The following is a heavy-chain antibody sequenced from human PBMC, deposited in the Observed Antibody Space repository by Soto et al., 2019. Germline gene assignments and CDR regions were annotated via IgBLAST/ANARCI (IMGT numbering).Heavy chain of an antibody. CDR1: GDSVSSNSAA. Sequence: SQTLSLTCAISGDSVSSNSAAWNWIRQSPSRGLEWLGRTYYRSKWYNDYAVSVKSRITINPDTSKNQFSLQLNSVTPEDTAVYYSAREGGCSGGSCYSPLLQGPSDGMDVWGQGTPMTVYS. CDR3: AREGGCSGGSCYSPLLQGPSDGMDV. D-gene: IGHD2-15*01. CDR2: TYYRSKWYN. V-gene: IGHV6-1*01. J-gene: IGHJ6*02.